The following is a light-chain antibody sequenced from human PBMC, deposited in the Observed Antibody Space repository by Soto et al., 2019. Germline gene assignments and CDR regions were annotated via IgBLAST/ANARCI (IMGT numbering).Light chain of an antibody. Sequence: QSALTQPPSVSGSPGQSVTISCTGTSSDVGKYDRVSWYQQPPGTAPKLIIYEVTNRPSGVPARFSGSKSGNTASLTISGLQAEDDADYYCSSYTSTSRYVFGAGNNVTVL. CDR2: EVT. CDR1: SSDVGKYDR. J-gene: IGLJ1*01. V-gene: IGLV2-18*02. CDR3: SSYTSTSRYV.